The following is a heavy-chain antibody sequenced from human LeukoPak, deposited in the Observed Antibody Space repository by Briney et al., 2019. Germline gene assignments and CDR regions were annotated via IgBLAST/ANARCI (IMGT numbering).Heavy chain of an antibody. CDR1: GYTFTSYG. Sequence: ASVKVSCKASGYTFTSYGISWVRQAPGQGLEWMGWINPNSGGTNYAQRFQGRVTMTRDTSISTAYMELSRLRSDDTAVYYCARTTFYGSGEYYYMDVWGKGTTVTISS. D-gene: IGHD3-10*01. CDR3: ARTTFYGSGEYYYMDV. V-gene: IGHV1-2*02. CDR2: INPNSGGT. J-gene: IGHJ6*03.